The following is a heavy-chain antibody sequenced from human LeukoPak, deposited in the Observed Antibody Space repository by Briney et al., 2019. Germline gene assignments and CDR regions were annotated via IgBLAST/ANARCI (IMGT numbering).Heavy chain of an antibody. CDR1: GYTFIAYY. CDR3: ARRYCSGGSSYPDY. Sequence: ASVKVSCKASGYTFIAYYVQWVRQAPGQGLEWMGWINPNTGGTKTAQKFQGRVTMTRDTSITTAYMELGRLTSDDKAVYYCARRYCSGGSSYPDYWGQGTPVTVSS. V-gene: IGHV1-2*02. CDR2: INPNTGGT. D-gene: IGHD2-15*01. J-gene: IGHJ4*02.